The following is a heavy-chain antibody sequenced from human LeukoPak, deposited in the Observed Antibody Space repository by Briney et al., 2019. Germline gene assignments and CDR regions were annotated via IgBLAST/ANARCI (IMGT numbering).Heavy chain of an antibody. D-gene: IGHD1-1*01. CDR3: ARLEGNAMTY. V-gene: IGHV3-21*01. Sequence: GGSLRLSCAASGFTFSSYSMTWVRQAPGKGLDYVSSITTTSSYKYYADSVKGRFTISRDNAKNSLYLQMNSLRAEDTAVYYCARLEGNAMTYWGQGTLVTVSS. CDR2: ITTTSSYK. J-gene: IGHJ4*02. CDR1: GFTFSSYS.